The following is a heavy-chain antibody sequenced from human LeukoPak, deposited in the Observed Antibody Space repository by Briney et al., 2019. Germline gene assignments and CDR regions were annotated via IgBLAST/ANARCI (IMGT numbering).Heavy chain of an antibody. D-gene: IGHD2-2*01. J-gene: IGHJ4*02. Sequence: ASVKVSCKASGYTFTGYHMHWVRQAPVQGPEWMGRINPNTGGTEYAQKFQGRVTMTRDTSISTAYMDLSRLRSDDTAVYYCARDYCSSTSCLFDYWGQGTLVTVSS. CDR3: ARDYCSSTSCLFDY. CDR1: GYTFTGYH. V-gene: IGHV1-2*06. CDR2: INPNTGGT.